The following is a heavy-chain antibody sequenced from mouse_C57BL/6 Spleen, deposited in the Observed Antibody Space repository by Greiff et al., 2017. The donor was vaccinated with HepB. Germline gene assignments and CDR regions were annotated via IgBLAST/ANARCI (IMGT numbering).Heavy chain of an antibody. CDR3: ARGGKIYDGYHGWFAY. V-gene: IGHV1-72*01. D-gene: IGHD2-3*01. J-gene: IGHJ3*01. CDR1: GYTFTSYW. Sequence: QVQLQQSGAELVKPGASVKLSCKASGYTFTSYWMHWVKQRPGRGLEWIGRIDPNSGGTKYNEKFKSKATLTVDKPSSTAYMQLSSLTSEDSAVYYCARGGKIYDGYHGWFAYWGQGTLVTVSA. CDR2: IDPNSGGT.